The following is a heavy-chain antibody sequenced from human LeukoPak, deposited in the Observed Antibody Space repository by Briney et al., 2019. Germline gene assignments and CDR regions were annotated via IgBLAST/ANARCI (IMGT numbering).Heavy chain of an antibody. CDR3: AASSGYDSSGYSDY. D-gene: IGHD3-22*01. J-gene: IGHJ4*02. Sequence: GTSVKVSCKASGFTFTSPAVQWVRQARGQRLEWIGWIVVGSGNTNYAQKFQERVTITRDMSTSTAYMELSSLRSEDTAVYYCAASSGYDSSGYSDYWGQGTLVTVSS. CDR1: GFTFTSPA. CDR2: IVVGSGNT. V-gene: IGHV1-58*01.